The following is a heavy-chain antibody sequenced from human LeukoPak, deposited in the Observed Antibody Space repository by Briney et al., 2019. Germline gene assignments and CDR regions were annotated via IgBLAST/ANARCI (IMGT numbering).Heavy chain of an antibody. D-gene: IGHD6-13*01. V-gene: IGHV3-23*01. CDR3: AKMDSIAAAGTFDY. CDR2: ISGSGGST. CDR1: GFTFSNYA. J-gene: IGHJ4*02. Sequence: PGGSLRLSCAASGFTFSNYAMTWVRQAPGKGLEWVSGISGSGGSTYYADSVKGRFTISRDNSKDTLFLQMNSLRAEDTAVYYWAKMDSIAAAGTFDYWGEGPLVTV.